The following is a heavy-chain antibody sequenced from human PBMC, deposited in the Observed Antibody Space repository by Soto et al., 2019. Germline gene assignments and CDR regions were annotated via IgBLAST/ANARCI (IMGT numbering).Heavy chain of an antibody. CDR3: ARGPRVSSTGTGAH. CDR1: GFTFSAYW. CDR2: ISDDGSTA. Sequence: GGSLRRSCSVSGFTFSAYWMHWVRQVPGKGLTWVSRISDDGSTATYADSVKGRFVISRDNAKNSLHLEMNTLLADDSGLYYCARGPRVSSTGTGAHWGRGTLVTVSS. J-gene: IGHJ4*02. D-gene: IGHD1-1*01. V-gene: IGHV3-74*01.